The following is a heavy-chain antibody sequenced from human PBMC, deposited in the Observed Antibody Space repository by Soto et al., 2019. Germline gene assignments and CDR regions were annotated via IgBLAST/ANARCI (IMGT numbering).Heavy chain of an antibody. CDR1: GYKFTSYC. J-gene: IGHJ4*01. CDR3: ARWDWYRELLPAYFTYNFDY. V-gene: IGHV5-51*01. D-gene: IGHD3-9*01. Sequence: GESLKISCKGSGYKFTSYCIAWVRQMPGKGLEYMGIICPGDSDTTYSPSFQGQVTISADKSISTAYLQWSSLKASDSAMYYCARWDWYRELLPAYFTYNFDYWGRGTLQKVSS. CDR2: ICPGDSDT.